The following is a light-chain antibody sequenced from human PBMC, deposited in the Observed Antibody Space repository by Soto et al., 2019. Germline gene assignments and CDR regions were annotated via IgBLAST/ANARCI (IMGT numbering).Light chain of an antibody. V-gene: IGKV3D-20*02. Sequence: IVLTQSPGTLSLSPGERATLSCRASQSVSASQLAWYQQKPAQAPRLLIFAASIRAAGIPDRFSGSGSGTDFTLTISRLEPEDFAVYYCQQRSNWRVTFGGGTKV. CDR3: QQRSNWRVT. J-gene: IGKJ4*01. CDR2: AAS. CDR1: QSVSASQ.